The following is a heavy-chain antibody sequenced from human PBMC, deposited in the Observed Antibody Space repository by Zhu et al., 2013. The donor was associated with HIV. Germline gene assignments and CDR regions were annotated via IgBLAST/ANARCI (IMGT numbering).Heavy chain of an antibody. CDR2: ISYDGSNK. J-gene: IGHJ4*02. CDR1: GFTFSSYG. V-gene: IGHV3-30*18. CDR3: AKAFGVGEDDY. D-gene: IGHD2-8*01. Sequence: VQLVESGGGVVQPGRSLRLSCAASGFTFSSYGMHWVRQAPGKGLEWVAVISYDGSNKYYADSVKGRFTISRDNSKNTLYLQMNSLRAEDTAVYYCAKAFGVGEDDYWGQGTLVTVSS.